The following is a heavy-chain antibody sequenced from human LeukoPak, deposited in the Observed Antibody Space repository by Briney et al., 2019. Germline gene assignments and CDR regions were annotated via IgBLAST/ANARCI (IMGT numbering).Heavy chain of an antibody. Sequence: SETLSLTCAVYGGSFSGYYWSWLRQPPGKGLEWIGEINHSGSTNYNPSLKSRVTISVDTSKNQFSLKLSSVTAADTALYYCARKFSYGSETFNYWGQGTLVTVSS. J-gene: IGHJ4*02. CDR2: INHSGST. CDR3: ARKFSYGSETFNY. D-gene: IGHD3-10*01. CDR1: GGSFSGYY. V-gene: IGHV4-34*01.